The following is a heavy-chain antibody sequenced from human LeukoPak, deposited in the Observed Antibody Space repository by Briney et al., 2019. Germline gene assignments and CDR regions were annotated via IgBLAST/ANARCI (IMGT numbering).Heavy chain of an antibody. CDR1: GFTFSSYG. D-gene: IGHD3-3*01. V-gene: IGHV3-30*18. CDR2: ISYDGSNK. J-gene: IGHJ4*02. Sequence: GGSLRLSCAASGFTFSSYGMHWVRQAPGKGLEWVAVISYDGSNKYYADSVKGRFTISRDNSKNTLYLQMYSLRAEDTAVYYCAKGGAHYDFWSGYTNDYWGQGTLVTVSS. CDR3: AKGGAHYDFWSGYTNDY.